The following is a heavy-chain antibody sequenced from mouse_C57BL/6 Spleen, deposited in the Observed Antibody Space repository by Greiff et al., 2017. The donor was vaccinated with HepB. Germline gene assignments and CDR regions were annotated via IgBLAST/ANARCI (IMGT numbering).Heavy chain of an antibody. CDR3: AREGLRDYGSSYDY. J-gene: IGHJ2*01. V-gene: IGHV1-55*01. CDR2: IYPGSGST. CDR1: GYTFTSYW. Sequence: QVQLQQPGAELVKPGASVKMSCKASGYTFTSYWITWVKQRPGQGLEWIGDIYPGSGSTNYNEKFKSKATLTVDTSSSTAYMQLSSLTSEDSAVYYCAREGLRDYGSSYDYWGQGTTLTVSS. D-gene: IGHD1-1*01.